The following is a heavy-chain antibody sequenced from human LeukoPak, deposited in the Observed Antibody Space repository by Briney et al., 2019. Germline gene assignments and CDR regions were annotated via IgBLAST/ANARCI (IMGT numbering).Heavy chain of an antibody. CDR1: GGSISSSNYY. D-gene: IGHD2-15*01. CDR3: ARYCSSSSCSLGFDY. CDR2: IYYSGKN. J-gene: IGHJ4*02. V-gene: IGHV4-39*01. Sequence: SETLSLTCPVTGGSISSSNYYWGWPRQPPGKGLDWIGSIYYSGKNYYNTSLKSPVTISVDTSKNQFSLKRSSVTAADTAVYYCARYCSSSSCSLGFDYWGQGALVTVSS.